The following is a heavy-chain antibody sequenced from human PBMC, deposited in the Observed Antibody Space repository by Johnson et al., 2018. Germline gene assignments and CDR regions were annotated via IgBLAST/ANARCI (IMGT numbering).Heavy chain of an antibody. CDR1: GFTFDDYA. D-gene: IGHD6-13*01. Sequence: VQLVESGGGLVQPGRSLRLSCAASGFTFDDYAMHWVRQAPGKGLEWVSGISWNNDNIDYADSVKGRFTISRDNAKNSRYLQMNSRRAEDTAVYYWAREGQQLVRIYYYYYYYMDVWGKGTTVTVSS. V-gene: IGHV3-9*01. CDR2: ISWNNDNI. CDR3: AREGQQLVRIYYYYYYYMDV. J-gene: IGHJ6*03.